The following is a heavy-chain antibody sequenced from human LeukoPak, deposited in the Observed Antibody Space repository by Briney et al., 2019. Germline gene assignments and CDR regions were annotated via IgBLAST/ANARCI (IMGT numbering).Heavy chain of an antibody. V-gene: IGHV1-46*01. J-gene: IGHJ4*02. Sequence: GSSVKVSCKASGGTFSSYAISWVRQAAGQGLEWMGRINPSGGSTSYAQKFQGRVTMTRDTSTSTVYMELSSLRSEDTAVYYCARGTIVVVTAISGVDYWGQGTLVTVSS. CDR1: GGTFSSYA. D-gene: IGHD2-21*02. CDR2: INPSGGST. CDR3: ARGTIVVVTAISGVDY.